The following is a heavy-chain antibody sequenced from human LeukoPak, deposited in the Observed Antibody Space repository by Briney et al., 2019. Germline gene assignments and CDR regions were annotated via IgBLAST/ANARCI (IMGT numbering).Heavy chain of an antibody. J-gene: IGHJ4*02. CDR1: GGSISSGGYY. CDR2: IYYSGST. V-gene: IGHV4-31*03. D-gene: IGHD3-10*01. CDR3: ARVGGTMVRGVIDY. Sequence: PSETLSLTFTVSGGSISSGGYYWSWIRQHPGKGLEWIGYIYYSGSTYYNPSLKSRVTISVDTSKNQFSLKLSSVTAADTAVYYCARVGGTMVRGVIDYWGQGTLVTVSS.